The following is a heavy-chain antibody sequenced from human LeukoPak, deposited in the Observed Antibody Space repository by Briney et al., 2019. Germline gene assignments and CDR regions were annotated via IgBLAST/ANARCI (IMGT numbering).Heavy chain of an antibody. V-gene: IGHV4-59*11. CDR2: IYYTGRT. CDR1: GVSINSHY. CDR3: ARLLDNDNSGDPDTFDV. D-gene: IGHD3-22*01. Sequence: PSETLSLTCTVSGVSINSHYWSWIRQPPGKGLEWIGFIYYTGRTRYNPSLQSRVTISVGTSENKFSLKLTSVTAADTAVYYCARLLDNDNSGDPDTFDVWGQGTVVTVSS. J-gene: IGHJ3*01.